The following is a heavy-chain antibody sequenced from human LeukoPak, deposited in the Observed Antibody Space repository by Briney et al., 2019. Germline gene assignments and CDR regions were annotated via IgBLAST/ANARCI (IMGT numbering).Heavy chain of an antibody. D-gene: IGHD3-10*01. CDR3: ARVIKYYYGSGSWSFDY. CDR1: GFTFSSYS. Sequence: GGSLRLSCAASGFTFSSYSMNWVRQAPGKGLEWVSSISSSSSYIYYADSVKGRFTISRDNAKNSLYLQMNSLRAEDTAVCYCARVIKYYYGSGSWSFDYWGQGTLVTVSS. V-gene: IGHV3-21*01. J-gene: IGHJ4*02. CDR2: ISSSSSYI.